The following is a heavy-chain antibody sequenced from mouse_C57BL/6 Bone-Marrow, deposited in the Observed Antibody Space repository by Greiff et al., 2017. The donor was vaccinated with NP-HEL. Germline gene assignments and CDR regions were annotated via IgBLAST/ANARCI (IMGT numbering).Heavy chain of an antibody. CDR1: GFTFSSYA. V-gene: IGHV5-4*01. CDR2: ISDGGSYT. Sequence: EVQLVESGGGLVKPGGSLKLSCAASGFTFSSYAMSWVRQTPEKRLEWVATISDGGSYTYYPDNVKGRFTISRDNAKNNLYLQMSHLKSEDTAMYYCAREGTGTFWFAYWGQGTPVTVSA. D-gene: IGHD4-1*01. CDR3: AREGTGTFWFAY. J-gene: IGHJ3*01.